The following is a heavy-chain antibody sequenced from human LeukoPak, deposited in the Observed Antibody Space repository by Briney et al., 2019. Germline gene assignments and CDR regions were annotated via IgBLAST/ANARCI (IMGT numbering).Heavy chain of an antibody. Sequence: KPSETLSLTCTVSGYSISSGYYWGWIRQPPGKGLELIGSIYHSGSTYYNPSLKSRVTISVDTSKNQFSLKLSSVTAADTAVYYCARVRDPYSSGPYYFDYWGQGTLVTVSS. CDR3: ARVRDPYSSGPYYFDY. D-gene: IGHD6-19*01. J-gene: IGHJ4*02. V-gene: IGHV4-38-2*02. CDR1: GYSISSGYY. CDR2: IYHSGST.